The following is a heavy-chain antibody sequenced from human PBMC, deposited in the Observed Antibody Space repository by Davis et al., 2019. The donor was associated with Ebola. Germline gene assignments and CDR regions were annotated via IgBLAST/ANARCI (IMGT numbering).Heavy chain of an antibody. V-gene: IGHV1-69*05. CDR1: GGNFNSYT. CDR2: LIPMFGQP. J-gene: IGHJ6*03. D-gene: IGHD3-3*01. Sequence: SVKVSCKASGGNFNSYTITWVRQAPGQGIEWMGVLIPMFGQPNYAQKFQGRVTMTRDTSTSTVYMELSSLRSEDTAVYYCARVRGVVMFYMDVWGKGTTVTVSS. CDR3: ARVRGVVMFYMDV.